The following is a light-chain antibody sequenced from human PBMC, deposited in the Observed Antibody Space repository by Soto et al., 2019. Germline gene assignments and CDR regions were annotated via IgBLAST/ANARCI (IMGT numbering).Light chain of an antibody. CDR2: EGH. J-gene: IGLJ1*01. CDR3: SSYTTSSTPSYV. V-gene: IGLV2-14*02. CDR1: SGFVGSFSL. Sequence: QSVLAQPASVSGSPGHSITISCTGTSGFVGSFSLVSWYQQHPGKAPKVMISEGHRRPSGVPDRFSGSSSDNTASLTISGLLPDDEADYYCSSYTTSSTPSYVFGTGTKVT.